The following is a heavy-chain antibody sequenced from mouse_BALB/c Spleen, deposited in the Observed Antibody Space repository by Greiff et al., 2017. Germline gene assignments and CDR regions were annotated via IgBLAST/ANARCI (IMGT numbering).Heavy chain of an antibody. V-gene: IGHV1S56*01. CDR2: IYPGNVNT. J-gene: IGHJ3*01. Sequence: QVQLKQSGPELVKPGASVRISCKASGYTFTSYYIHWVKQRPGQGLEWIGWIYPGNVNTKYNEKFKGKATLTADKSSSTAYMQLSSLTSEDSAVYFCARSYYYGSSSSWFAYWGQGTLVTVSA. D-gene: IGHD1-1*01. CDR3: ARSYYYGSSSSWFAY. CDR1: GYTFTSYY.